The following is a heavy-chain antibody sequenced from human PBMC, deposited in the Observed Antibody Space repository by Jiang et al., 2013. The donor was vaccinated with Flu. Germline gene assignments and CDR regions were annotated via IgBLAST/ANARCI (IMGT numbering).Heavy chain of an antibody. CDR1: GYSISSGYY. Sequence: LLKPSETLSLTCAVSGYSISSGYYWGWIRQPPGKGLEWIGSIYHSGSTYYNPSLKSRVTISVDTSKNQFSLKLSSVTAADTAVYYCARDVGIFGVVIAPRHYGMDVWGKGTTVTVSS. V-gene: IGHV4-38-2*02. CDR3: ARDVGIFGVVIAPRHYGMDV. CDR2: IYHSGST. D-gene: IGHD3-3*01. J-gene: IGHJ6*04.